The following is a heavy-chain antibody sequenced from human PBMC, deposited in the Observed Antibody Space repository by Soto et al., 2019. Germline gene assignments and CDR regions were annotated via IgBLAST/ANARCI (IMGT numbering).Heavy chain of an antibody. CDR1: GFTFSSYA. V-gene: IGHV3-30-3*01. CDR2: ISYDGSNK. CDR3: AIERLDY. Sequence: QEQLVECGGGVVQPGRSLRLSCAASGFTFSSYAMHWVRQAPGKGLEWVAVISYDGSNKYYADSVKGRFTISRDNSKNTLYLQMNSLRAEDTAVYYCAIERLDYWGQGTLVTVSS. D-gene: IGHD6-25*01. J-gene: IGHJ4*02.